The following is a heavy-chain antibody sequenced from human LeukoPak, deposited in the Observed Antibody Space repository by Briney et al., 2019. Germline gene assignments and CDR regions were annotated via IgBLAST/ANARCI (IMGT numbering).Heavy chain of an antibody. Sequence: PSGTLSLTCAVSGGSISSSNWWSWVRQPPGKGLEWIGEIYHSGSTNYNPSLKSRVTISVDKSKNQFSLKLSSVTAADTAVYYCARDRYCSGGSCYNAFDIWGQGTMVTVSS. J-gene: IGHJ3*02. CDR3: ARDRYCSGGSCYNAFDI. D-gene: IGHD2-15*01. V-gene: IGHV4-4*02. CDR1: GGSISSSNW. CDR2: IYHSGST.